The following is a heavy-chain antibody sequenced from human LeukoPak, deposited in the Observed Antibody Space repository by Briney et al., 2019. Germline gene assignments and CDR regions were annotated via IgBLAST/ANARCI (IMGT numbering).Heavy chain of an antibody. J-gene: IGHJ4*02. CDR3: ARDYAGLGTLDY. D-gene: IGHD7-27*01. V-gene: IGHV1-46*01. Sequence: ASVKVSCKASGYTFTSYYMHWVRQAPGQGLEWMGIINPSGGSTSNAQKFQGRVTITRDTSTSTVYMELSSLRSEDTAVCYCARDYAGLGTLDYWGQGTLVTVSS. CDR2: INPSGGST. CDR1: GYTFTSYY.